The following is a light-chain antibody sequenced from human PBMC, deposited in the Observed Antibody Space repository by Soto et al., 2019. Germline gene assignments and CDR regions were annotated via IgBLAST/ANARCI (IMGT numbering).Light chain of an antibody. CDR2: AAS. CDR3: QQYGSSPMYT. J-gene: IGKJ2*01. CDR1: QGINTY. V-gene: IGKV1-9*01. Sequence: DIQLTQSPSFLSASVGDRVTFTCRASQGINTYLAWYQRKPGKAPKLLIYAASTLQSGVPSRFSGSGSGTDFTLTISRLEPEDFAVYYCQQYGSSPMYTFGQGTKLEIK.